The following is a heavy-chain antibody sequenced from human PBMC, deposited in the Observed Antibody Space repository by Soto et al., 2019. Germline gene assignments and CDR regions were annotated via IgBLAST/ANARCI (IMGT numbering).Heavy chain of an antibody. Sequence: QITLKESGPTLVTPTQTLTLTCTISGFSLSTSGVGVGWIRQPPGKALDWLALIYWDGDKRYSPSLKSRLTITKDTSKNQVVPTMTNMAPVDTATYYSVRLLWFGELTWGQGTLVTASS. D-gene: IGHD3-10*01. CDR2: IYWDGDK. J-gene: IGHJ4*02. V-gene: IGHV2-5*02. CDR3: VRLLWFGELT. CDR1: GFSLSTSGVG.